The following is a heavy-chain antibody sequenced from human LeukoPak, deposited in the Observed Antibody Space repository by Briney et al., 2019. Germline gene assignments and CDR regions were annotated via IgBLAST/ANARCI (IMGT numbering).Heavy chain of an antibody. V-gene: IGHV3-48*02. Sequence: PGGSLRLSCAASGFTFSSYSMNWVRQAPGKGLEWVSYISGSSGTICYADSVKGRFTISRDNAKNSLYLQMSSLRDEDTAVYYCARKVGNYWYFDLWGRGTLVTVSS. CDR1: GFTFSSYS. CDR3: ARKVGNYWYFDL. D-gene: IGHD1-26*01. CDR2: ISGSSGTI. J-gene: IGHJ2*01.